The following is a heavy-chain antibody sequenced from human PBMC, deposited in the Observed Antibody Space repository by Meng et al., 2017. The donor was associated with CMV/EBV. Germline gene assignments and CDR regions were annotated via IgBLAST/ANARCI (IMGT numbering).Heavy chain of an antibody. CDR3: ATRGGYYYYYYGMDV. CDR2: IYSGGST. Sequence: GESLKISCAASGFTVSSNYMSWVRQAPGKGLEWVSVIYSGGSTYYADSVKGRFTISRDNSKNTLYLQMNSLRAEDTAVYYCATRGGYYYYYYGMDVWGQGTTVTVSS. V-gene: IGHV3-66*02. J-gene: IGHJ6*02. D-gene: IGHD1-26*01. CDR1: GFTVSSNY.